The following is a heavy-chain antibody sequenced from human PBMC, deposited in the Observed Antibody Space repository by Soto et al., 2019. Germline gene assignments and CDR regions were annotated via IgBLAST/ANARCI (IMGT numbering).Heavy chain of an antibody. Sequence: SVRVSRKSSVSTFTSYVIHCVRQAHGQRLEWMGWINAGNGNTKYSQKFQGRVTITRDTSASTAYMELSSLRSEDTAVYYCARDSTPMDVWGQGTTVTVSS. CDR2: INAGNGNT. V-gene: IGHV1-3*01. J-gene: IGHJ6*02. CDR3: ARDSTPMDV. D-gene: IGHD3-3*02. CDR1: VSTFTSYV.